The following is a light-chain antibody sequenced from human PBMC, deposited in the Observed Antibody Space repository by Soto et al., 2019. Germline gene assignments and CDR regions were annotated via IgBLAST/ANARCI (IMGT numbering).Light chain of an antibody. Sequence: DIQMTQSPSTLSASEGDRVTITCRASQSISSGLAWYQQKPGKAPKLLIYKASSLESGVPSRFSGSGSGTEFTLTISSLQPDVFATYYCQQYNSYSRTFGQGTKVEIK. V-gene: IGKV1-5*03. J-gene: IGKJ1*01. CDR2: KAS. CDR1: QSISSG. CDR3: QQYNSYSRT.